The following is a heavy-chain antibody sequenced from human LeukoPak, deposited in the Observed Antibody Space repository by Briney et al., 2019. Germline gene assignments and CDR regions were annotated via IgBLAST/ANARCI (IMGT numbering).Heavy chain of an antibody. D-gene: IGHD5/OR15-5a*01. V-gene: IGHV3-21*01. CDR3: ARDLSAGSF. CDR2: ITSSSSYM. J-gene: IGHJ6*02. CDR1: GFTFSSYS. Sequence: GGSLRLSCAASGFTFSSYSMNWVRQAPGKGLEWVSSITSSSSYMYYADSVKGRFTISRDNANNSLYLQMNSLRAEDTAVYYCARDLSAGSFWGQGTTVTVSS.